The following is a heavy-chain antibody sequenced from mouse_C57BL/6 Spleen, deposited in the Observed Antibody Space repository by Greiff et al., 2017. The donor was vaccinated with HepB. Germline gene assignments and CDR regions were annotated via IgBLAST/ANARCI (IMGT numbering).Heavy chain of an antibody. V-gene: IGHV1-64*01. Sequence: QVQLQQPGAELVKPGASVKLSCKASGYTFTSYWMHWVKQRPGQGLEWIGMIHPNSGSTNYNEKFKSKATLTVDKSSSTAYMQHSSLTSEDSAVYYCAPQLRLRGPYWGQGTTLTVSS. J-gene: IGHJ2*01. CDR2: IHPNSGST. D-gene: IGHD3-2*02. CDR1: GYTFTSYW. CDR3: APQLRLRGPY.